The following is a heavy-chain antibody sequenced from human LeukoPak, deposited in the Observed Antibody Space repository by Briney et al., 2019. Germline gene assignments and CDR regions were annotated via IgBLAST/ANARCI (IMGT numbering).Heavy chain of an antibody. V-gene: IGHV3-21*01. J-gene: IGHJ4*02. CDR3: ARVSYSSGWFLDY. CDR1: GFTFSSFN. D-gene: IGHD6-19*01. Sequence: GGSLRLSCAASGFTFSSFNMSWVRQAPGKGLEWVSSISSTSTYIYDADSVKGRFTISRDNAKNSLYLQMNSLRAEDTAVYYCARVSYSSGWFLDYWGQGTLVTVSS. CDR2: ISSTSTYI.